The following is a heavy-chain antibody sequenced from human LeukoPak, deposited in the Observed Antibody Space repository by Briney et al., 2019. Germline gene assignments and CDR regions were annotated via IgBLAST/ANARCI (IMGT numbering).Heavy chain of an antibody. Sequence: SETLSLTCTVSGGSISSYYWSWIRQPAGKGLEWIGRIYTSGSTNYNPSLKSRVTMSVDTSKNQFSLKLSSVTAADTAVYYCARDCSSTSCRSNRAFDIWGQWTMVTVSS. D-gene: IGHD2-2*01. CDR3: ARDCSSTSCRSNRAFDI. CDR2: IYTSGST. J-gene: IGHJ3*02. CDR1: GGSISSYY. V-gene: IGHV4-4*07.